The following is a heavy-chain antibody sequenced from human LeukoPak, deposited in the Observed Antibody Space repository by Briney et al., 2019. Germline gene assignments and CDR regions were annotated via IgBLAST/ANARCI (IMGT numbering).Heavy chain of an antibody. J-gene: IGHJ1*01. D-gene: IGHD3-22*01. CDR3: ARSSNYYDSSGYPAEYFQH. Sequence: GEALKISFQGSGYRFTSYWIGWVLQMPGKGLEWMGIIYPGDSDTRYSPSFQGQVTISADKSISTAYLQWSSLKASDTAMYYCARSSNYYDSSGYPAEYFQHWGQGTLVTVSS. CDR2: IYPGDSDT. V-gene: IGHV5-51*01. CDR1: GYRFTSYW.